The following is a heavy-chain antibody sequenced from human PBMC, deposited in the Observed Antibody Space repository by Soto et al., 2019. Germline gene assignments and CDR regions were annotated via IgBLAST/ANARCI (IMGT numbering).Heavy chain of an antibody. CDR1: GDTFNFYS. CDR2: VNPIVSMS. J-gene: IGHJ4*02. D-gene: IGHD3-10*01. Sequence: QVQLVQSGAEVKRPGSSVKVSCKASGDTFNFYSINWVRQAPGVGLEWMGRVNPIVSMSNYAQKFQGRVTMTAHKSTSTAYMELSSLRSEDTAIYYCASSYGSGYRASDYWGQGALVTVSS. CDR3: ASSYGSGYRASDY. V-gene: IGHV1-69*02.